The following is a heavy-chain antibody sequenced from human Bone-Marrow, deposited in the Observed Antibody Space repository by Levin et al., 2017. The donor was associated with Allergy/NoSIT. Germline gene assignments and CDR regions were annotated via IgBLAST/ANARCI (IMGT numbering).Heavy chain of an antibody. J-gene: IGHJ6*02. V-gene: IGHV4-59*01. Sequence: SETLSLTCNVSGVSINNYFWSWIRQPPGKGLEWIGYIYSTASSSYNPSLKNRVTMSIETSKNQSSLKLRSVTAADTAVYYCAGAGDWESSGWYGTKDYAMEFWGQGTTVTVSS. D-gene: IGHD6-19*01. CDR2: IYSTASS. CDR3: AGAGDWESSGWYGTKDYAMEF. CDR1: GVSINNYF.